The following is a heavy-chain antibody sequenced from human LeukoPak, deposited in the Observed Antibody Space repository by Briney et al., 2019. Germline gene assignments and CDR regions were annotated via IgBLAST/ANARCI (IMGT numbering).Heavy chain of an antibody. CDR1: GWTHSGYC. Sequence: SETLSLTCAVYGWTHSGYCWRWIRQPPGKGLAWIGEINHSGSTNYNPSLKSRVTISVDTSKNQFSLKLSSVTAADTAVYYCARGRFTGTLFDYWGQGTLVTVSS. CDR2: INHSGST. CDR3: ARGRFTGTLFDY. V-gene: IGHV4-34*01. D-gene: IGHD1-1*01. J-gene: IGHJ4*02.